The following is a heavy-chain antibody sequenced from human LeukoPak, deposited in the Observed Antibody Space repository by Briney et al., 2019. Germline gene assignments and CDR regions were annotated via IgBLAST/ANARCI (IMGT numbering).Heavy chain of an antibody. CDR2: INHSGST. J-gene: IGHJ4*02. D-gene: IGHD5-18*01. CDR1: GGSFSGYY. V-gene: IGHV4-34*01. Sequence: SETLSLTCAVYGGSFSGYYWSWIRQPPGKGLEWIGEINHSGSTNYNPSLKSRVTISVDTSKNQFSLKLSSVTAADTAVYYCARGTHVDTAMAMGYFDYWGQGTLVTVSS. CDR3: ARGTHVDTAMAMGYFDY.